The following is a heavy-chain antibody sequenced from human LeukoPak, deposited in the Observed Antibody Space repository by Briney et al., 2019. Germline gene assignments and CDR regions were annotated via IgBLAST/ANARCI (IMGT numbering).Heavy chain of an antibody. V-gene: IGHV4-59*08. D-gene: IGHD1-26*01. CDR2: IYYSEST. CDR1: GGSLSTYY. Sequence: SETLSLTCTVSGGSLSTYYWSWIRQPPGKGLEWIGYIYYSESTKYNPSLKSRVTISVDTSKNQFSLKLSSVTAADTAVYYCARHLPKWGWDYWGQGTLVTFSS. CDR3: ARHLPKWGWDY. J-gene: IGHJ4*02.